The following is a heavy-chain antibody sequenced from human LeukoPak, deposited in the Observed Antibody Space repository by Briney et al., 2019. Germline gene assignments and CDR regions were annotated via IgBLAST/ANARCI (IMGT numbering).Heavy chain of an antibody. J-gene: IGHJ4*02. V-gene: IGHV3-23*01. CDR2: ISGSGGST. D-gene: IGHD3-10*01. CDR1: GFTFSSYA. Sequence: GGSLRLSCAASGFTFSSYAMSWVRQAPGKGLEWVSAISGSGGSTYYADSVKGRFTISRDNSKNTLYLQMNSLKAEDTALYYCARDEGFGELFPVYWGQGTLVTVSS. CDR3: ARDEGFGELFPVY.